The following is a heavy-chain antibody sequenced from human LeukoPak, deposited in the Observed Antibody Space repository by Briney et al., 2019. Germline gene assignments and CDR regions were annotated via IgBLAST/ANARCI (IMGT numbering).Heavy chain of an antibody. J-gene: IGHJ4*02. V-gene: IGHV3-23*01. CDR2: TSSSDPGT. CDR3: ARAPVTSCRGVYCYPFDY. Sequence: GGSLRLLCAASGFPLSSYAMSWVRHASGRGVEWVSATSSSDPGTYYADSVRGRFTISRDNSKNTLYLQLNSLRVEDAGVYYCARAPVTSCRGVYCYPFDYWGQGTLVTVSS. CDR1: GFPLSSYA. D-gene: IGHD2-21*01.